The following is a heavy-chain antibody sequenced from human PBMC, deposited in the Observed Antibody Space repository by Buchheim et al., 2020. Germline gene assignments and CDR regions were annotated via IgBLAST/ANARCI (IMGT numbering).Heavy chain of an antibody. CDR1: GFTFSSYG. CDR2: ISYDGSNK. Sequence: QVQLVESGGGVVQPGRSLRLSCAASGFTFSSYGMHWVRQAPGKGLEWVAVISYDGSNKYYADSVKGRFTISRDNSKNTLYLQMTGLRAEDTAVYYCAKNGMGGTGTFDNWGQGTL. D-gene: IGHD3/OR15-3a*01. J-gene: IGHJ4*02. V-gene: IGHV3-30*18. CDR3: AKNGMGGTGTFDN.